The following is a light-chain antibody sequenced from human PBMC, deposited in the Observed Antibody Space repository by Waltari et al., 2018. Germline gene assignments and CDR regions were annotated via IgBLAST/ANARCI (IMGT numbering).Light chain of an antibody. Sequence: EIVLTQSPGTLSLSPGGRATLSCRASQSVTSNYLAWYQQKPGQAPRLIMFGASTRATGIPDRFSGSGSGTDFTLTIFSRQPEDFATYFCQQTYSALCCTFGQGTKLEIK. CDR2: GAS. CDR1: QSVTSNY. V-gene: IGKV3-20*01. J-gene: IGKJ2*02. CDR3: QQTYSALCCT.